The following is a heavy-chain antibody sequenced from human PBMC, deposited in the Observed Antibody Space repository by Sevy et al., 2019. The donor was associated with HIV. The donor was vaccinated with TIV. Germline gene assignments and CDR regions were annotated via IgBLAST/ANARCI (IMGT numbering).Heavy chain of an antibody. CDR1: GFTLRSYT. Sequence: GGSLRLSCGVSGFTLRSYTMNWVCQAPGKGLEWVASISATGGSTYYADSVKGRFTISRDVSKSTLYLQMNSLTAEDTAMFYCAKTLQKLPFHPHYFDYWGQGTLVTVSS. V-gene: IGHV3-23*01. J-gene: IGHJ4*02. CDR3: AKTLQKLPFHPHYFDY. CDR2: ISATGGST. D-gene: IGHD2-21*02.